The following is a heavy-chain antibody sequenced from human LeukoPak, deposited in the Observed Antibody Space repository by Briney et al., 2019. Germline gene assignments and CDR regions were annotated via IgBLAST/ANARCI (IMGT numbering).Heavy chain of an antibody. CDR1: GGTFSSYA. Sequence: SVKVSCKASGGTFSSYAISWVRQAPGQGLEWMGGIIPIFGTANYAQKFQGRVTITADESTSTAYMELSSLRSEDTAVYYCARVRDSSSSGNEGGNYFDYWGQGTLVIVSS. V-gene: IGHV1-69*13. D-gene: IGHD6-6*01. J-gene: IGHJ4*02. CDR2: IIPIFGTA. CDR3: ARVRDSSSSGNEGGNYFDY.